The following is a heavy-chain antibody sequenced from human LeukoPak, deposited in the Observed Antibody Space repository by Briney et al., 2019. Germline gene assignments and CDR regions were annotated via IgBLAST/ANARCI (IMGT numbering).Heavy chain of an antibody. CDR1: GFTFSDYY. CDR3: SRDRADSSGYLTYDY. D-gene: IGHD3-22*01. J-gene: IGHJ4*02. V-gene: IGHV3-11*04. CDR2: ISSSGSTI. Sequence: PGGSLRLSCAASGFTFSDYYMSWIRQAPGKGLEWVSYISSSGSTIYYADSVKGRFAISRDNSKNTLYLQMNSLRAEDTAVYYCSRDRADSSGYLTYDYWGQGTLVTVSS.